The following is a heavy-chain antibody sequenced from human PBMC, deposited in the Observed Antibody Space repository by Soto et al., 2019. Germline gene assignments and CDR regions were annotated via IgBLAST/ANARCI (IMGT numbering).Heavy chain of an antibody. D-gene: IGHD3-22*01. Sequence: ASVKVSCKASGYTFTSYGISWVRQAPGQGLEWMGWISAYNGNTNYAQKLQGRVTMTTDTSTSTAYMELRSLRSDDPAVYYCARVHYDSSGYYYYYYVMDVWGQGTTVTVSS. V-gene: IGHV1-18*01. J-gene: IGHJ6*02. CDR2: ISAYNGNT. CDR1: GYTFTSYG. CDR3: ARVHYDSSGYYYYYYVMDV.